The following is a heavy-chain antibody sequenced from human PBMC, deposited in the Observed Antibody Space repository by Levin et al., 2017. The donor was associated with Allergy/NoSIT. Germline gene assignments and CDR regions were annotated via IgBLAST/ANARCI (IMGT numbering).Heavy chain of an antibody. D-gene: IGHD6-19*01. CDR3: ARDRLDSSGWYGIDY. Sequence: PSETLSLTCTVSGGSISSYYWSWIRQPPGKGLEWIGYIYYSGSTNYNPSLKSRVTISVDTSKNQFSLKLSSVTAADTAVYYCARDRLDSSGWYGIDYWGQGTLVTVSS. V-gene: IGHV4-59*01. CDR2: IYYSGST. CDR1: GGSISSYY. J-gene: IGHJ4*02.